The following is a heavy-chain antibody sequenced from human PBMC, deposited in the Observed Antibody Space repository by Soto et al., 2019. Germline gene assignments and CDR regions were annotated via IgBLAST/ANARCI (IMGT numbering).Heavy chain of an antibody. CDR2: ISYDGSNK. J-gene: IGHJ6*02. D-gene: IGHD2-2*01. CDR1: GFTFSSYG. Sequence: GGSLRLSCAASGFTFSSYGMHWVRQAPGKGLEWVAVISYDGSNKYYADSVKGRFTISRDNSKNTLYLQMNSLRAEDTAVYYCAKDGYCSSTSCHRRSYYYGMDVWGQGTTVTASS. V-gene: IGHV3-30*18. CDR3: AKDGYCSSTSCHRRSYYYGMDV.